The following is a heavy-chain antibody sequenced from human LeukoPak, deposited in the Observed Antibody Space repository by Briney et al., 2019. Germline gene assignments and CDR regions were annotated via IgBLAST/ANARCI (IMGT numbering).Heavy chain of an antibody. CDR2: INPNSGDT. CDR3: ATAYSGNYVTVDI. D-gene: IGHD1-26*01. J-gene: IGHJ3*02. V-gene: IGHV1-2*02. Sequence: ASVKVSCKASGYAFAGYYMHWVRQAPGQGLEWMGWINPNSGDTNYAQKFQGRVTMTRDTSISTAYMELSRLRSDDTAVYYCATAYSGNYVTVDIWGQGTMVTVSS. CDR1: GYAFAGYY.